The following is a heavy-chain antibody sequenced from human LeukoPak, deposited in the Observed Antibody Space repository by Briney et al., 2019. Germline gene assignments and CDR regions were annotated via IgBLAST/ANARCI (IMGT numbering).Heavy chain of an antibody. D-gene: IGHD6-13*01. CDR2: ISGSGGST. J-gene: IGHJ4*02. Sequence: GGSLRLSCAASGFTFSSYAMSWVRQAPGKGLEWVSAISGSGGSTYYADSVKGRFTISRDNSKNTLYLQMNSLTAEDTAVYYCAKDDFQSGVYSSSWAAPHFDYWGQGTLVTVSS. CDR1: GFTFSSYA. CDR3: AKDDFQSGVYSSSWAAPHFDY. V-gene: IGHV3-23*01.